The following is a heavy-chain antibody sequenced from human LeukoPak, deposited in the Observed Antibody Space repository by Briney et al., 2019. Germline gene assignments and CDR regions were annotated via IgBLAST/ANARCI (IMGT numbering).Heavy chain of an antibody. Sequence: SETPSLTCTVSGASISTYYWSWIRQPPGKGLEWIAYIYYSGSTNCNPSLKSRVTISVDTSKNQVSLKLSSVTAADTAVYYCARHYSITGGRLSGYWLDPWGQGTLVTVSS. D-gene: IGHD7-27*01. V-gene: IGHV4-59*08. CDR2: IYYSGST. J-gene: IGHJ5*02. CDR3: ARHYSITGGRLSGYWLDP. CDR1: GASISTYY.